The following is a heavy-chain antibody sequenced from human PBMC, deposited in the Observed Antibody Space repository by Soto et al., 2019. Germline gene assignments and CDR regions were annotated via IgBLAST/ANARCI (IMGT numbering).Heavy chain of an antibody. D-gene: IGHD2-15*01. CDR1: GNTFTTYG. CDR3: ARAPGYYPDAFDV. Sequence: QVQLVQSGGEVQKPGASVKVSCKASGNTFTTYGISWVRQAPGQGLEWMGWIGGYNVHANYAQKFQGRVTMTTDTSTSTAYMELRSLRSDDTAVYYCARAPGYYPDAFDVWGQGTMVTVSA. J-gene: IGHJ3*01. CDR2: IGGYNVHA. V-gene: IGHV1-18*01.